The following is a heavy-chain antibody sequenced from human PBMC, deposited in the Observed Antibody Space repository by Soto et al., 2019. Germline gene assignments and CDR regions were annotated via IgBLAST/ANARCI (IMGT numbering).Heavy chain of an antibody. Sequence: GGSLRLSCAASGFTFSSYSMNWVRQAPGKGLEWVSSISSSSSYIYYADSVKCRFTISRDNAKNSLYLKMTSLRAEDTAVYYCARVADYSYYYYGMDVWGQGTTVTVSS. CDR1: GFTFSSYS. CDR2: ISSSSSYI. J-gene: IGHJ6*02. D-gene: IGHD5-12*01. CDR3: ARVADYSYYYYGMDV. V-gene: IGHV3-21*01.